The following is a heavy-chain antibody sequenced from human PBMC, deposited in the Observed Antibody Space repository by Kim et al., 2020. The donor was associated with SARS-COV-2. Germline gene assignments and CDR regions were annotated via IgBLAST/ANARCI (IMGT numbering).Heavy chain of an antibody. CDR3: AREYSSSWYGGWVDP. D-gene: IGHD6-13*01. CDR2: ISSSSSYI. J-gene: IGHJ5*02. V-gene: IGHV3-21*01. CDR1: GFTFSSYS. Sequence: GGSLRLSCAASGFTFSSYSMNWVRQAPGKGLEWVSSISSSSSYIYYADSVKGRFTISRDNAKNSLYLQMNSLRAEDTAVYYCAREYSSSWYGGWVDPWGQGTLVTASS.